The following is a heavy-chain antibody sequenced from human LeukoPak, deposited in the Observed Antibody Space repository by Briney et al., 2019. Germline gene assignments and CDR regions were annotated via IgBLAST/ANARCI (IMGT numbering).Heavy chain of an antibody. CDR1: GLTFSSYW. J-gene: IGHJ4*02. CDR2: IKPDGSDT. V-gene: IGHV3-74*01. Sequence: GGSLRLSCAVSGLTFSSYWMSWVRQAPGKGLVWVSRIKPDGSDTNYADSVKGRLIISRDNAKNTVYLQMNSLRAEDTAVYYCARGKYGGYFIDYWGQGTLVTVSS. D-gene: IGHD5-12*01. CDR3: ARGKYGGYFIDY.